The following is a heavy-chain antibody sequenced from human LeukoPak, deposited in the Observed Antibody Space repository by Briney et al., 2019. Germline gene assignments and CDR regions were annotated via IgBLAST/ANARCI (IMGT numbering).Heavy chain of an antibody. Sequence: SGPTLVKPTQTLTLTCTFSGFELATSRVGVGWIRQPPGKALEWLALIYWNDNKRYSPSLRSRLTLTKDTSKTQVFLTMTKMDPVDTATYYCAHGYGDYDPYFDYWGQGTLVTVSS. J-gene: IGHJ4*02. CDR1: GFELATSRVG. CDR3: AHGYGDYDPYFDY. CDR2: IYWNDNK. D-gene: IGHD4-17*01. V-gene: IGHV2-5*01.